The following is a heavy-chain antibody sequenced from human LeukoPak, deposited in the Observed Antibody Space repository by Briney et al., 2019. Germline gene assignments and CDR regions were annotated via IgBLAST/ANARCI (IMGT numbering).Heavy chain of an antibody. J-gene: IGHJ4*02. D-gene: IGHD4-23*01. Sequence: TGGSLRLSCAASGFTFSSYEMNWVRQAPGKGLEWVSYISSSSTDVYYADSVKGRFTVSRDNAKNSLYLQMNRLRDEDTAVYYCASSDDYGGNRFDYWGQGTLVTVSS. CDR1: GFTFSSYE. V-gene: IGHV3-48*02. CDR2: ISSSSTDV. CDR3: ASSDDYGGNRFDY.